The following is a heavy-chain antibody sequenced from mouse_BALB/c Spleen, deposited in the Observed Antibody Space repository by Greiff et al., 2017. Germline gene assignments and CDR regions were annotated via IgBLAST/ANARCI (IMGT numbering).Heavy chain of an antibody. CDR1: GFTFSDYY. Sequence: EVKLVESGGGLVKPGGSLKLSCAASGFTFSDYYMYWVRQTPEKRLEWVATISDGGSYTYYPDSVKGRFTISRDNAKNNLYLQMSSLKSEDTAMYYCARGQEGLRRSYWYFDVWGAGTTVTVSS. V-gene: IGHV5-4*02. CDR3: ARGQEGLRRSYWYFDV. D-gene: IGHD2-4*01. CDR2: ISDGGSYT. J-gene: IGHJ1*01.